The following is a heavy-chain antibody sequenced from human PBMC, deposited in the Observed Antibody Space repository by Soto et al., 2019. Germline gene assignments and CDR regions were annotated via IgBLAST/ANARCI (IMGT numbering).Heavy chain of an antibody. CDR2: ISSSSSYI. V-gene: IGHV3-21*01. Sequence: PGGSLRLSCAASGFTFSSYSMNWVRQAPGKGLEWVSSISSSSSYIYYADSVKGRFTISRDNAKNSLYLQMNSLRAEDTAVYYCAREPERGYSYSLYYYYYGMDVWGQGTTVTVSS. D-gene: IGHD5-18*01. CDR1: GFTFSSYS. CDR3: AREPERGYSYSLYYYYYGMDV. J-gene: IGHJ6*02.